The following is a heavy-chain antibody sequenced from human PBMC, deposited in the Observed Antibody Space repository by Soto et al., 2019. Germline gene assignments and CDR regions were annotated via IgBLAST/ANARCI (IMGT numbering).Heavy chain of an antibody. CDR2: ITSDSNTI. D-gene: IGHD3-22*01. J-gene: IGHJ4*02. V-gene: IGHV3-48*03. CDR3: ARSSGHYRSFDS. CDR1: GFTFSSSE. Sequence: EVQLVESGGGLVQPGGSLRLSCAASGFTFSSSEMNWVRQAPGKGPEWVSHITSDSNTIYYADSVKGRFTISRDNAESSLYLQMNSLRAEDTAVYYCARSSGHYRSFDSWGQGTLVVVSS.